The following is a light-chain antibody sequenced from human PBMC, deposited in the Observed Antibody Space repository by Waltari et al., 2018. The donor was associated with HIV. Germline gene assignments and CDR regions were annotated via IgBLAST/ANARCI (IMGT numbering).Light chain of an antibody. CDR2: LGS. CDR3: MQALQTPLIT. J-gene: IGKJ5*01. Sequence: DIVMTQSPLSLPVTPGEPASISCRSSQSLLNSNGFNYLDWYLQKPGQSPRLLIYLGSDRAPGVPYRFSGSGSGTDFTLKISRVEAEDVGVYYCMQALQTPLITFGQGTRLEIK. CDR1: QSLLNSNGFNY. V-gene: IGKV2-28*01.